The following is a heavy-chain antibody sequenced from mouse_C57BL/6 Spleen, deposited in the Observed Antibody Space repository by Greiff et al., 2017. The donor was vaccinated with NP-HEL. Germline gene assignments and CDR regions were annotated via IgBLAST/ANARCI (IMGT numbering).Heavy chain of an antibody. V-gene: IGHV1-19*01. CDR2: INPYNGGT. Sequence: VQLQQSGPVLVKPGASVKMSCKASGYTFTDYYMNWVKQSHGKSLEWIGVINPYNGGTSYNQKFKGKATLTVDKSSSTAYMELNSLTSEDSAVYYCARGYYGSSYGEAMDYWGQGTSVTVSS. D-gene: IGHD1-1*01. CDR3: ARGYYGSSYGEAMDY. CDR1: GYTFTDYY. J-gene: IGHJ4*01.